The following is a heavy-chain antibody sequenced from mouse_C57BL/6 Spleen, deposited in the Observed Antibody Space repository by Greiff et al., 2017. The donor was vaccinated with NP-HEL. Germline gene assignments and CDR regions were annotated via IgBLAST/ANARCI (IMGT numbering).Heavy chain of an antibody. Sequence: QVQLKQPGAELVKPGASVKMSCKASGYTFTSYWITWVKQRPGQGLEWIGDIYPGSGSTNYNEKFKSKATLTVDTSSSTAYMQLSSLTSEDSAVYYCARGLRVPHWYFDVWGTGTTVTVSS. CDR3: ARGLRVPHWYFDV. D-gene: IGHD2-2*01. V-gene: IGHV1-55*01. CDR1: GYTFTSYW. J-gene: IGHJ1*03. CDR2: IYPGSGST.